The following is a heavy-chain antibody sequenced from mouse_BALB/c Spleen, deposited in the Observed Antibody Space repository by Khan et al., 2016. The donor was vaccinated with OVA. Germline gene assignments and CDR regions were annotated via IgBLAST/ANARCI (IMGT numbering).Heavy chain of an antibody. V-gene: IGHV5-6-5*01. CDR2: INSDGST. CDR1: GFTFSSYA. J-gene: IGHJ4*01. CDR3: TRLVDY. Sequence: EVELVESGGGLVKPGGSLKLSCAASGFTFSSYAVSWIRQTPEKRLEWVASINSDGSTYYPDSVKGRFTISRDDARNILYLQMSSLRSEDTAMYYCTRLVDYWGQGTSVTVSS.